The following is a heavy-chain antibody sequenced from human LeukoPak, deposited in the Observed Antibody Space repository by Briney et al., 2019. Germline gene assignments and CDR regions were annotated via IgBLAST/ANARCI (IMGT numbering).Heavy chain of an antibody. D-gene: IGHD7-27*01. Sequence: HPGRSLRLSCVASKFIFSDYWMSWVRQAPGKGLEWVANIKQGGREEKYVDSVKGRFTISRDNAKNSLYLQMNSLRAEDTAVYYCARLTWGRGNYFDYWGQGTLVTVSS. J-gene: IGHJ4*02. V-gene: IGHV3-7*01. CDR3: ARLTWGRGNYFDY. CDR2: IKQGGREE. CDR1: KFIFSDYW.